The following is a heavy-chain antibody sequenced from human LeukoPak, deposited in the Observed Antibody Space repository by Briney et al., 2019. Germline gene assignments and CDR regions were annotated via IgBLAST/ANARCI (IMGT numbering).Heavy chain of an antibody. J-gene: IGHJ4*02. CDR3: ARAIRYQLLSDY. V-gene: IGHV1-8*03. CDR1: GYTFSTYD. Sequence: ASVKVSCKTSGYTFSTYDINWLRQAAGQGLGWMGWMNPNSANTGFAQKFQGRAAITRDTSTATAYLELSSLTSEDTAVYYCARAIRYQLLSDYWGQGTLVTVSS. D-gene: IGHD2-2*01. CDR2: MNPNSANT.